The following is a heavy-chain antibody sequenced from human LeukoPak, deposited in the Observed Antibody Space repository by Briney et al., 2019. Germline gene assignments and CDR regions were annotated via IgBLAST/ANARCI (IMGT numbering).Heavy chain of an antibody. J-gene: IGHJ4*02. V-gene: IGHV4-59*08. CDR3: ARRRTSRGYENFDY. D-gene: IGHD5-12*01. CDR1: GGSISRYY. CDR2: IFYSGTT. Sequence: SETLSLTCTVSGGSISRYYWSWIRQPPGKGLEWIGYIFYSGTTNYNPSLKSRVTISVDTSKNQFSLKLSSVTAADTAIYYCARRRTSRGYENFDYWGQGTLVTVSS.